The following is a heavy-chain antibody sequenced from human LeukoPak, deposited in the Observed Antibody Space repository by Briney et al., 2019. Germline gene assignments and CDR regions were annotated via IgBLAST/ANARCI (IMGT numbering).Heavy chain of an antibody. CDR1: GGSISSGGYY. CDR2: INHSGST. V-gene: IGHV4-39*07. D-gene: IGHD3-10*01. Sequence: SETLSLTCTVSGGSISSGGYYWSWIRQPPGKGLEWIGEINHSGSTNYNPSLKSRVTISVDTSKNQFSLKLSSVTAADTAVYYCARRVVRGVYNWFDPWGQGTLVTVSS. CDR3: ARRVVRGVYNWFDP. J-gene: IGHJ5*02.